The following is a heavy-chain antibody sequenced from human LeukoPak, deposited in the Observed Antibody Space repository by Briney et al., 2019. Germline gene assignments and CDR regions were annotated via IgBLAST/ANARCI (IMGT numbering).Heavy chain of an antibody. CDR3: AREGYSYGPFDY. Sequence: SETLSLTCTVSGGSINTNPNYWGWIRQPPGKGLEWIGCFYYRGSTNYNPSLKSRVTISVDTSKNQFSLKLSSVTAADTAVYYCAREGYSYGPFDYWGQGTLVTVSS. V-gene: IGHV4-39*07. J-gene: IGHJ4*02. CDR1: GGSINTNPNY. CDR2: FYYRGST. D-gene: IGHD5-18*01.